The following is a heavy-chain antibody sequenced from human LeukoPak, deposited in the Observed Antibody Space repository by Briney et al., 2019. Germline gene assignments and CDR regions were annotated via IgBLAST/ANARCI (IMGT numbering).Heavy chain of an antibody. CDR3: ARNSYYDSSGSLGY. CDR2: IYYSGST. J-gene: IGHJ4*02. Sequence: PSETLSLTCTVSGGSISSGGYYWSWIRQHPGKGLEWTGYIYYSGSTYYNPSLKSRVTISVDTSKNQLSLKLSSVTAADTAVYYCARNSYYDSSGSLGYWGQGTLVTVSS. D-gene: IGHD3-22*01. V-gene: IGHV4-31*03. CDR1: GGSISSGGYY.